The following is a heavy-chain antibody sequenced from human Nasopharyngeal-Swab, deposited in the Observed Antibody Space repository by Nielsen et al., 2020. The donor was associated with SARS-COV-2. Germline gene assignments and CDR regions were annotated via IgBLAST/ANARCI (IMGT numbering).Heavy chain of an antibody. CDR2: TIPILGIA. J-gene: IGHJ6*02. D-gene: IGHD6-13*01. CDR1: GGTFSSYA. Sequence: SVKVSCKASGGTFSSYAISWVRQAPGQGLEWMGRTIPILGIANYAQKFQGRATITADKSTSTAYMELSSLRSEDTAVYYCARGNEGAAAGTGYYYYGMDVWGQGTTVTVSS. V-gene: IGHV1-69*04. CDR3: ARGNEGAAAGTGYYYYGMDV.